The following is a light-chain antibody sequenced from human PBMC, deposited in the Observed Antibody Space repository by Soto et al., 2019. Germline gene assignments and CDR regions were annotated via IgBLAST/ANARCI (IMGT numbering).Light chain of an antibody. CDR2: GAS. CDR3: QQYGSSGT. J-gene: IGKJ1*01. V-gene: IGKV3-20*01. CDR1: QSVSSSY. Sequence: EIILTQSTGPLSFSPGERATLSCRASQSVSSSYLAWYQHKPGQTPRLLIYGASNRATGIPDRFSGSGSGTDFTLTISRLEPEDFAVYYCQQYGSSGTVGQGAKVDI.